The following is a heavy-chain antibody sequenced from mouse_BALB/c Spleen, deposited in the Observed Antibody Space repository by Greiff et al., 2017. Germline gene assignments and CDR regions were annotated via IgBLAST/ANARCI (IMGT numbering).Heavy chain of an antibody. CDR2: IRSKSNNYAT. V-gene: IGHV10-1*02. Sequence: EVHLVESGGGLVQPKGSLKLSCAASGFTFNTYAMNWVRQAPGKGLEWVARIRSKSNNYATYYADSVKDRFTISRDDSQSMLYLQMNNLKNEDTAMYYCVRQRVYYWDFDYWGQGTTLTVSS. D-gene: IGHD1-1*01. CDR1: GFTFNTYA. J-gene: IGHJ2*01. CDR3: VRQRVYYWDFDY.